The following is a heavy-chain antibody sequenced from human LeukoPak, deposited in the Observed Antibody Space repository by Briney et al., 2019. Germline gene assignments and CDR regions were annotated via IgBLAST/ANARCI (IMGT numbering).Heavy chain of an antibody. J-gene: IGHJ6*02. D-gene: IGHD2-21*01. V-gene: IGHV3-23*01. CDR2: ISGSGGST. CDR1: GFTFSRYA. CDR3: AKLFQRIYNGMDV. Sequence: GGSLRLSCAASGFTFSRYAMSWVRQAPGKGLEWVSAISGSGGSTYYADSVKGRFTISRDNSKNTLYLQMNSLRAEDTAVYYCAKLFQRIYNGMDVWGQGTTVTASS.